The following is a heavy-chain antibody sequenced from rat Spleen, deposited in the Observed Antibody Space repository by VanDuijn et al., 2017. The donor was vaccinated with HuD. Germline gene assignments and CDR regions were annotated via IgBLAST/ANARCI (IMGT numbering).Heavy chain of an antibody. J-gene: IGHJ2*01. D-gene: IGHD1-11*01. CDR3: ATPYTEGMGFFDY. CDR1: GFTFSDYY. CDR2: ISYDGSST. V-gene: IGHV5-29*01. Sequence: EVQLVESDGGLVQPGRSLKLSCAASGFTFSDYYMAWVRQAPTKGLEWVATISYDGSSTYYRDSVKGRFTISRDNAKSTLYRQMDSLRSEDTATYYCATPYTEGMGFFDYWGQGVMVTVSS.